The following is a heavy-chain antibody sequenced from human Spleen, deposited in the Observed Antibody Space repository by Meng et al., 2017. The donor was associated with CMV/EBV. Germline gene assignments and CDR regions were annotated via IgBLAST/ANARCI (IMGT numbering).Heavy chain of an antibody. CDR1: GITFSSYA. Sequence: GESLKISCAASGITFSSYAMHWVRQAPGKGLEWVAVISYDGSNKYYADSVKGRFTISRDNSKNTLYLQMNSLRAEDTAVYYCAREYKACGGDCYSYYYYGMDVWGQGTTVTVSS. CDR2: ISYDGSNK. J-gene: IGHJ6*02. D-gene: IGHD2-21*01. V-gene: IGHV3-30*04. CDR3: AREYKACGGDCYSYYYYGMDV.